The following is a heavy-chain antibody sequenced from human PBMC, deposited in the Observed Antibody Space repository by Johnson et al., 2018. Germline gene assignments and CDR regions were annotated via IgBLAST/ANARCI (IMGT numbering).Heavy chain of an antibody. CDR3: AKDMIRAVAAYYYYYYMDV. J-gene: IGHJ6*03. V-gene: IGHV3-30*18. CDR1: GFTFSSYG. D-gene: IGHD6-19*01. Sequence: QLVESGGGVVQPGRSLRLSCAASGFTFSSYGMHWVRQAPGKGLEWVAVISYDGSNKYYADSVKGRFTIPRDNSKNTLYLQMNSLGAEDTAVYYCAKDMIRAVAAYYYYYYMDVWGKGTTVTVSS. CDR2: ISYDGSNK.